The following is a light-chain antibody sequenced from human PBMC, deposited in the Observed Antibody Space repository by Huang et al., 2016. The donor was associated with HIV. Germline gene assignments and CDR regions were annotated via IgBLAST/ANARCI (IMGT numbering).Light chain of an antibody. Sequence: DIQMTQSPSSLSAFVGDTVTITCRASQVIGNSLAWYQQKQGRPPKLLIYVASTLQSGVPSRFSGSGSGTDFTLTISNLQTEDVATYYCQKYDSAPRTFGQGTRV. V-gene: IGKV1-27*01. CDR3: QKYDSAPRT. CDR2: VAS. J-gene: IGKJ1*01. CDR1: QVIGNS.